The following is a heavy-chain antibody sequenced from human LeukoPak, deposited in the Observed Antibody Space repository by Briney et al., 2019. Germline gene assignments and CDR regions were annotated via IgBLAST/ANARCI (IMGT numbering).Heavy chain of an antibody. CDR3: ARETNGYYDH. J-gene: IGHJ4*02. CDR1: GGSISSGSYY. V-gene: IGHV4-61*02. CDR2: IYPSGST. Sequence: SQTLSLTCTVSGGSISSGSYYWSWIRQPAGKGLEWIGRIYPSGSTNYNPALKSRVTISLDTSKNQFSLKLSSVTAADTAVYFCARETNGYYDHWGQGTLVTVSS. D-gene: IGHD3-22*01.